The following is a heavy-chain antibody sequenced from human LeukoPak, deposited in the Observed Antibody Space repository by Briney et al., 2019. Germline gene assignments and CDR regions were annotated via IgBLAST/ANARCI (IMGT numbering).Heavy chain of an antibody. D-gene: IGHD2-2*01. J-gene: IGHJ4*02. Sequence: PGGSLRLSCAVSGFTVSSNYMSWVRQAPGKGLEYVSTISSNGGSTYYANSVKGRFTISRDNSKNTLYLQMGSLRAEDMAVYYCARGIVVVPAALYYFDYWGQGTLVTVSS. V-gene: IGHV3-64*01. CDR1: GFTVSSNY. CDR2: ISSNGGST. CDR3: ARGIVVVPAALYYFDY.